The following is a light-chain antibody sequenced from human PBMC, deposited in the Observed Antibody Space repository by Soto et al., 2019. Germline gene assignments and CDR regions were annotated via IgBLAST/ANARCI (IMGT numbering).Light chain of an antibody. CDR3: QQYGSSPWT. J-gene: IGKJ1*01. Sequence: IVLTQSPVTLSLSPGERDTLSCRASQSVSTNYLAWYQQKPGQAPRLLIYGASSRATGIPDRFSGSGSGTDFTLTISRLEPEDFAVYYCQQYGSSPWTFGQGTKVDIK. CDR2: GAS. CDR1: QSVSTNY. V-gene: IGKV3-20*01.